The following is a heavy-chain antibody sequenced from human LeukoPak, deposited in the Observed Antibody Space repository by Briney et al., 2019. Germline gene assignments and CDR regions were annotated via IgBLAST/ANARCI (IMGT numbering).Heavy chain of an antibody. CDR3: ARACDYYDSSGWYYFDY. V-gene: IGHV3-66*01. D-gene: IGHD3-22*01. CDR2: IYSGGST. Sequence: GGSLRLSCAASGFTVSSNYMSWVRQAPGKGLEWVSVIYSGGSTYYADSVKGRFTISRDNSKNTLYLQMNSLRAEDTAVYYCARACDYYDSSGWYYFDYWGQGTLVTVSS. J-gene: IGHJ4*02. CDR1: GFTVSSNY.